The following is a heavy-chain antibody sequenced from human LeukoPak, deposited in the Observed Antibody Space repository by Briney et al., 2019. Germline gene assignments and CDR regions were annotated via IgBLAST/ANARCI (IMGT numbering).Heavy chain of an antibody. J-gene: IGHJ5*02. CDR2: IIPIFGTA. Sequence: SVKVSCKASGGTFSSYAISWVRQAPGQGLEWMGGIIPIFGTANYAQKFQGRVTITTDESTSTAYMELSSLRSEYTAVYYCARVSALGNWFDPWGQGTLVTVSS. V-gene: IGHV1-69*05. CDR3: ARVSALGNWFDP. D-gene: IGHD1-26*01. CDR1: GGTFSSYA.